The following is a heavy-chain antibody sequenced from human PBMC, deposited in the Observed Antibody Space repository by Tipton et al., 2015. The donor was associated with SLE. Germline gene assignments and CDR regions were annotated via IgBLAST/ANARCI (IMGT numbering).Heavy chain of an antibody. CDR2: IYYSGNT. V-gene: IGHV4-39*07. Sequence: TLSLTCTVSGGSISSSLYYWGWIRQPPGKGLEWIGSIYYSGNTFYNPSLESRVTISVDTSQNRFSLKLRSVTAADAAVYYCARARITMMQGFYYFDSWGQGTLVAVSS. J-gene: IGHJ4*02. CDR1: GGSISSSLYY. CDR3: ARARITMMQGFYYFDS. D-gene: IGHD1-14*01.